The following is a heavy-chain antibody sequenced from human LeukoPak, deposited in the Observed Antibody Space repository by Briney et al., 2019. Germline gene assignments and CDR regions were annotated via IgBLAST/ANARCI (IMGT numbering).Heavy chain of an antibody. CDR1: GFTFSSSW. CDR2: IKQDESQK. D-gene: IGHD2-2*01. V-gene: IGHV3-7*03. Sequence: GGSLRLSCVASGFTFSSSWMSWVRQAPGRGLEWEANIKQDESQKYYVDSVKGRFTVSRDNAKNSLYLQMNSLRAEDTAVYYCARCRFSGTSCDFDSWGQGTLVIVSS. J-gene: IGHJ4*02. CDR3: ARCRFSGTSCDFDS.